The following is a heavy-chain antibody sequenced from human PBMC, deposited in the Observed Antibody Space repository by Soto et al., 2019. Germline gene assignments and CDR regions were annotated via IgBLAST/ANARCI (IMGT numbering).Heavy chain of an antibody. CDR1: SASLDSDN. CDR3: ARMRGLGEISPFFDH. D-gene: IGHD3-16*02. CDR2: IYPNGRT. Sequence: QVHLQESGPGLVKPSETLSLTCAVSSASLDSDNWSWIRQPPGKGLEWIGYIYPNGRTNYNPSLRGRGAISIDKSKTQVPLRLASVFAADTAVYSCARMRGLGEISPFFDHWGQGTLVTVSS. V-gene: IGHV4-59*01. J-gene: IGHJ4*02.